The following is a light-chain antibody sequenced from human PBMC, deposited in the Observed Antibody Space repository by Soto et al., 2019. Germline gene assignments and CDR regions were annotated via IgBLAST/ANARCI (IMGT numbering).Light chain of an antibody. CDR2: GAS. V-gene: IGKV3D-20*02. J-gene: IGKJ4*01. CDR3: QQRSTWPPALS. CDR1: QSLRSSY. Sequence: PGDRATLSCWASQSLRSSYLAWYQRKPGQAPRLLMFGASRRATGIPDRFNGSGSGTDFTLTISSLEPEDFAVYYCQQRSTWPPALSFGGGTKVEI.